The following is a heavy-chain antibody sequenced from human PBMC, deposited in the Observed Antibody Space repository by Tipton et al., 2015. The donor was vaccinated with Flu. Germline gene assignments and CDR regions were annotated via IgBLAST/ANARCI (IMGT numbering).Heavy chain of an antibody. D-gene: IGHD3-22*01. Sequence: LVQSGAEVKKPGASVKVSCKTSGYSFTNYGISWVRQAPGQGLEWLGWISPYDGNTNYAQNLLGRVTMATDTSTSTAYMELKSLISDDTAVYFCARGWLEDAFDIWGQGTMVTVSS. J-gene: IGHJ3*02. CDR2: ISPYDGNT. CDR3: ARGWLEDAFDI. CDR1: GYSFTNYG. V-gene: IGHV1-18*04.